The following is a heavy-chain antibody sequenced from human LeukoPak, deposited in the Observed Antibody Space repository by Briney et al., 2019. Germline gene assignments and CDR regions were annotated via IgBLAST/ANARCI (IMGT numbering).Heavy chain of an antibody. D-gene: IGHD6-19*01. CDR1: GGTFSSYT. CDR3: ARTGNPPHSSGWYTSFGMDV. V-gene: IGHV1-69*02. CDR2: IIPILGIA. Sequence: SVKVSCKASGGTFSSYTISWVRQAPGQGLEWMGRIIPILGIANYAQKFQGRVTITADKSTSTAYMELSSLRAEDTAVYYCARTGNPPHSSGWYTSFGMDVWGQGTTVTVSS. J-gene: IGHJ6*02.